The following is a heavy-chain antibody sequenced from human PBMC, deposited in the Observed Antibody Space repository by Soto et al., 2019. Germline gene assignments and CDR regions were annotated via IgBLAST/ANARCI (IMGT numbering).Heavy chain of an antibody. CDR2: ISYDGNNQ. J-gene: IGHJ3*02. V-gene: IGHV3-30-3*01. Sequence: QVQLVESGGGVVQPGRSLRLSCAATGFTFSAYSMHWVRQPPGEGLEWVAVISYDGNNQRCTDAVKGRFTVSRDNSKGTLYLQLASLNSGDTAVYHCVRDGYSGRSDGFDIWGQGTTVTVSS. CDR1: GFTFSAYS. D-gene: IGHD5-12*01. CDR3: VRDGYSGRSDGFDI.